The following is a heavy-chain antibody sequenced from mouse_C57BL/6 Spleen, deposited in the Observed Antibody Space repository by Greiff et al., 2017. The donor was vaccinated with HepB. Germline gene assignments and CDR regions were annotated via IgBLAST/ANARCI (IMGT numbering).Heavy chain of an antibody. CDR3: ARIGLYDYSYYYAMDY. CDR2: INPSSGYT. Sequence: QVQLQQSGAELARPGASVKMSCKASGYTFTSYTMHWVKQRPGQGLEWIGYINPSSGYTKYNQKFKDKATLTADKSSSTAYMQLSSLTSEDSAVYYCARIGLYDYSYYYAMDYWGQGTSVTVSS. D-gene: IGHD2-4*01. V-gene: IGHV1-4*01. CDR1: GYTFTSYT. J-gene: IGHJ4*01.